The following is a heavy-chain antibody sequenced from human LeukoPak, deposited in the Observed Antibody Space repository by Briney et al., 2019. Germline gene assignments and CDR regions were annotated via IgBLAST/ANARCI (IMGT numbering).Heavy chain of an antibody. D-gene: IGHD3-9*01. CDR1: GFTVATNY. CDR2: IYSGGTT. J-gene: IGHJ4*01. Sequence: GGSLRFSCAVSGFTVATNYMSWVRQAPGKGLEWVSVIYSGGTTNYADSVRARFTISRDTSANTLYLQMDRLRVEDTAVYYCVRDHYYDCSVYYDYWGQGTLVTVSS. CDR3: VRDHYYDCSVYYDY. V-gene: IGHV3-66*01.